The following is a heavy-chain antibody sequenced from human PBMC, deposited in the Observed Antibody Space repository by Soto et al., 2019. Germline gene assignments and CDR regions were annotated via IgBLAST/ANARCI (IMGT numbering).Heavy chain of an antibody. V-gene: IGHV1-18*01. Sequence: GASVKVSCKASGYTFTSYGISWVRQAPGQGLEWMGWISAYNGNTNYAQKLQGRVTMTTDTSTSTAYMELRSLTSDDTAVYYCARVGGTFCSSTSCYESGWFDPWGQGTLVTVSS. D-gene: IGHD2-2*01. J-gene: IGHJ5*02. CDR3: ARVGGTFCSSTSCYESGWFDP. CDR2: ISAYNGNT. CDR1: GYTFTSYG.